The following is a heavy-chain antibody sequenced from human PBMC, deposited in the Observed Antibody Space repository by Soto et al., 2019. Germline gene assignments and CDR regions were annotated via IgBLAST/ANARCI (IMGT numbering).Heavy chain of an antibody. D-gene: IGHD2-15*01. V-gene: IGHV4-31*03. CDR3: ARGRTTVGYSLWFDP. J-gene: IGHJ5*02. CDR2: IYHTGDT. Sequence: QVQLQESGPGRVKPSQTMSLSCTVSGGSVTSGGYYWAWIRQPPGKGLECIGYIYHTGDTYYNPSLRSRVTISVDTSNNQFSLTLRYVTAADTAFYYCARGRTTVGYSLWFDPWGQGTQVTVSS. CDR1: GGSVTSGGYY.